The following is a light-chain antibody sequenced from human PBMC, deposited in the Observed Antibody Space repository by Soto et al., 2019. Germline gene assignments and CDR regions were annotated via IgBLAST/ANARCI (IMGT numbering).Light chain of an antibody. Sequence: EIVMTQSPATLSVSPGERATLSCRASQSVSTDLAWYQQKPGQAPRLLIYGASTRAAGIPARFGGSGSGTEFTLTISSLQSEDFAVYYCQQYNNWPPWTFGQGTMVDVK. CDR2: GAS. CDR1: QSVSTD. J-gene: IGKJ1*01. CDR3: QQYNNWPPWT. V-gene: IGKV3-15*01.